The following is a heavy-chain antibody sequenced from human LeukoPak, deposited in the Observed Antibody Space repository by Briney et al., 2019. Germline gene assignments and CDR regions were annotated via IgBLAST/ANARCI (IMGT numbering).Heavy chain of an antibody. D-gene: IGHD4-17*01. J-gene: IGHJ4*02. CDR1: GFTFSNYW. Sequence: PGGSLRLSCAVSGFTFSNYWMSWVRQAPGKGLEWVANINQDGSAKYYVDSVQGRFTISRDNAKDSLFLNMNSLRAEDTALYFCARVPSTVRADYWGQGTLVTVSS. V-gene: IGHV3-7*04. CDR3: ARVPSTVRADY. CDR2: INQDGSAK.